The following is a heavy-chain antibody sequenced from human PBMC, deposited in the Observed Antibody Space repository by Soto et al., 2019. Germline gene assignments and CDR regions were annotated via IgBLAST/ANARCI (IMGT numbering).Heavy chain of an antibody. V-gene: IGHV3-30*18. Sequence: VFTFSSYGMHWVRQAPGKGLEWVAVISYDGSNKYYADSVKGRFTISRDNSKNTPYLQMNSLRAEDTAVYYCAKDTSGWYGLVDYWGQGPLVTVSP. CDR1: VFTFSSYG. J-gene: IGHJ4*02. D-gene: IGHD6-19*01. CDR2: ISYDGSNK. CDR3: AKDTSGWYGLVDY.